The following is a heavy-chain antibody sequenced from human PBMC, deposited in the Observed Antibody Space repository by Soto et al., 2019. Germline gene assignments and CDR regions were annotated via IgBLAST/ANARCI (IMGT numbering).Heavy chain of an antibody. J-gene: IGHJ5*02. CDR3: ARDPEYSSSSSPSP. CDR1: GYTFTGYY. V-gene: IGHV1-2*02. D-gene: IGHD6-6*01. Sequence: ASVKVSCKASGYTFTGYYMHWVRQAPGQGLEWMGWINPNSGGTNYARKFQGRVTMTRDTSISTAYMELSRLRSDDTAVYYCARDPEYSSSSSPSPWGQGTLVTVSS. CDR2: INPNSGGT.